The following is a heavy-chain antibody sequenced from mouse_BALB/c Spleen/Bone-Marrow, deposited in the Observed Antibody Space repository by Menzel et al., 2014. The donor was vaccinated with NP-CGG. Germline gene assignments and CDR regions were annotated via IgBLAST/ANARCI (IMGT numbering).Heavy chain of an antibody. V-gene: IGHV14-3*02. CDR1: GFSIKDTY. D-gene: IGHD1-1*01. J-gene: IGHJ3*01. CDR3: ASYYYGSSGFAY. CDR2: IDPANGNT. Sequence: EVQLQRSGAELVKPGASVKLSCTASGFSIKDTYMHWVKQRPEQGLEWIGRIDPANGNTKYDPKFQGKATITADTSSNTAYLQLSSLTSEDTAVYYCASYYYGSSGFAYWGQGTLVTVSA.